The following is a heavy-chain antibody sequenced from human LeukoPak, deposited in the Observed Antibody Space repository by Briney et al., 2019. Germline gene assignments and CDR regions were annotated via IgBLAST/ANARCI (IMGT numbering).Heavy chain of an antibody. Sequence: SETLSLTCTVSGGSISSGDYYWSWIRQPPGKGLEWIGYIYYSGSTYYNPSLKSRVTISVDTSKNQFSLKLSSVTAADTAVYYCARRFSSSWSDAFDIWGQGTMVTVSS. D-gene: IGHD6-13*01. V-gene: IGHV4-30-4*01. CDR1: GGSISSGDYY. J-gene: IGHJ3*02. CDR2: IYYSGST. CDR3: ARRFSSSWSDAFDI.